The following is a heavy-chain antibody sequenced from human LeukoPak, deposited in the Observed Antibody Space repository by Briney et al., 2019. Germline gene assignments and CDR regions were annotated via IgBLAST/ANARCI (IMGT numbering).Heavy chain of an antibody. D-gene: IGHD3-22*01. V-gene: IGHV3-53*01. CDR3: ARRAGDYSHPYDY. Sequence: GGSLRLSCAASGFTFRTYNMNWVRQAPGKGLEWVSFIYSGGNTYYADSVKGRFTISRDNSKNTVHLQMNSLRAEDTAMYYCARRAGDYSHPYDYWGQGTLVTVSS. CDR2: IYSGGNT. J-gene: IGHJ4*02. CDR1: GFTFRTYN.